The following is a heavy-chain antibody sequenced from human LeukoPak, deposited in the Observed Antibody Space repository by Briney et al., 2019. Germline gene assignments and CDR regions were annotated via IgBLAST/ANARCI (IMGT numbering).Heavy chain of an antibody. V-gene: IGHV4-4*07. CDR3: ARQIASAGTAGFDF. CDR2: IYSTGST. Sequence: SETLSLTCTVSGGSISSYYWSWIRQPARKGLEWIGRIYSTGSTNYNPSLKSQVTMSVDTSKNQFSLRLRSVTAADTAVYYCARQIASAGTAGFDFWGQGALVTVSS. CDR1: GGSISSYY. D-gene: IGHD6-13*01. J-gene: IGHJ4*02.